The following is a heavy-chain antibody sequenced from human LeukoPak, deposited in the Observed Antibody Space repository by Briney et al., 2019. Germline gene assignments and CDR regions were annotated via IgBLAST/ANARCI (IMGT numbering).Heavy chain of an antibody. CDR2: IRQDGGEK. CDR3: ARDGTAAGLYFDL. Sequence: GGSLRLSCAVSGFTFSSYWMNWVRQAPGKGLEWVASIRQDGGEKSYVDSVKGRFTLSSDNTKNSLYLQMSSLRAEDTAVYYCARDGTAAGLYFDLWGQGTLVTVSS. J-gene: IGHJ4*01. D-gene: IGHD6-13*01. CDR1: GFTFSSYW. V-gene: IGHV3-7*01.